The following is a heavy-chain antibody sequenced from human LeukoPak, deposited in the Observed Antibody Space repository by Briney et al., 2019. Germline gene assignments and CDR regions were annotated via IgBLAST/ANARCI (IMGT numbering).Heavy chain of an antibody. V-gene: IGHV3-23*01. CDR1: GFTFDDYG. CDR2: ISGSGSGGST. D-gene: IGHD2/OR15-2a*01. CDR3: AKTGGGTTD. Sequence: PGGSLRLSCAASGFTFDDYGMSWVRQAPGKGLEWVSGISGSGSGGSTYYADSVKGRFTISRDNSKNTLYLQMNSLRAEDTAVYYCAKTGGGTTDWGQGTMVSVS. J-gene: IGHJ3*01.